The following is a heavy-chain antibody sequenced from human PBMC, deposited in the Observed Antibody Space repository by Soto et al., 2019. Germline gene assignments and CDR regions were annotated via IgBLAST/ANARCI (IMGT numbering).Heavy chain of an antibody. CDR3: ARETALRAFDI. Sequence: PGGSLRLSCAASGFTFSSYSMNWVRQAPGKGLEWVSYISSSSSTIYYADSVKGRFTISRDNAKNSLYLQMNSLRAGDTAVYYCARETALRAFDIWGQGTMVTVSS. CDR2: ISSSSSTI. V-gene: IGHV3-48*01. CDR1: GFTFSSYS. J-gene: IGHJ3*02.